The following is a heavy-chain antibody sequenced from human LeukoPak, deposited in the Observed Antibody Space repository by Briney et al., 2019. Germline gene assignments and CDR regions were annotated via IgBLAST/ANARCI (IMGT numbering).Heavy chain of an antibody. V-gene: IGHV3-48*03. D-gene: IGHD3-22*01. CDR2: ISSSGSAI. CDR1: GFTFSRYE. J-gene: IGHJ4*02. CDR3: AKGGYFYDSSEAY. Sequence: GGSLRLSCAASGFTFSRYEMTWVRQAPGKGLEWLSYISSSGSAIYYADSVKGRFTISRDNAKNSLYLQMNSLRAEDTAVYYCAKGGYFYDSSEAYWGQGTLVTVSS.